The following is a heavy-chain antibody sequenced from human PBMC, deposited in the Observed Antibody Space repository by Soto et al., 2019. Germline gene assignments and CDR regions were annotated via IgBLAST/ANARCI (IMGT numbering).Heavy chain of an antibody. CDR1: GYTFTSYD. J-gene: IGHJ6*03. CDR2: MNPNSGNT. CDR3: ARGRRGGVAAAGTNYYYYMDV. Sequence: QVQLVQSGAEEKKPGASVKVSCKASGYTFTSYDINWVRQATGQGLEWMGWMNPNSGNTGYAQKFQGRVTMTRNTSISRAYMELSSLRSEDTAVYYCARGRRGGVAAAGTNYYYYMDVWGKGTTVTVSS. V-gene: IGHV1-8*01. D-gene: IGHD6-13*01.